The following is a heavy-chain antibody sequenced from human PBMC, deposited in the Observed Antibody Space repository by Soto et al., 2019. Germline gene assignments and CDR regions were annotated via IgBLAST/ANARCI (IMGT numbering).Heavy chain of an antibody. V-gene: IGHV3-33*01. CDR3: ARDGPEAGIFPEY. Sequence: QVQLVESGGGVVQPGKSLRLYCEASGFAFSSYGMHWVRQAPGKGLEWVAVIWYDGSNEHYADSVKGRFTISRDNSKNTLYLQMNSLRPEDTAVYYCARDGPEAGIFPEYGGQGTLVIVSS. J-gene: IGHJ4*02. CDR2: IWYDGSNE. D-gene: IGHD6-13*01. CDR1: GFAFSSYG.